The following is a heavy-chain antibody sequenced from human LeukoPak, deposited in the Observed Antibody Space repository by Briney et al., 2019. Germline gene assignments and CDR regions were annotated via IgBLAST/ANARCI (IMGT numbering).Heavy chain of an antibody. D-gene: IGHD4-17*01. CDR1: GGSIGSSSYH. V-gene: IGHV4-39*01. CDR3: ASYGGTVTTVYYYYGMDV. J-gene: IGHJ6*02. Sequence: SETLSLTCTVSGGSIGSSSYHWGWIRQPPGKGLVWIGSIYYSGSTYYNPSLKSRVTISVDTSKNQFSLKLSSVTAADTAVYYCASYGGTVTTVYYYYGMDVWGQGTTVTVSS. CDR2: IYYSGST.